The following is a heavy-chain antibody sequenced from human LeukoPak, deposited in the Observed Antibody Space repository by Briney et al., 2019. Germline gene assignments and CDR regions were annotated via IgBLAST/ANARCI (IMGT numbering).Heavy chain of an antibody. CDR2: TYYSGST. J-gene: IGHJ5*02. V-gene: IGHV4-39*01. CDR3: ASSITGTTFVGSVNWFDP. CDR1: GGSISSSSYY. D-gene: IGHD1-7*01. Sequence: SETLSLTCTVSGGSISSSSYYWGWIRQPPGKGLEWIGSTYYSGSTYYNPSLKSRVTISVDTSKNQFSLKLSSVTAADTAVYYCASSITGTTFVGSVNWFDPWGQGTLVTVSS.